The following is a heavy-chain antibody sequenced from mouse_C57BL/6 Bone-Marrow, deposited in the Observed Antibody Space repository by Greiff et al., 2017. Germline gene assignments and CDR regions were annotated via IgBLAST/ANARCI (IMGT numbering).Heavy chain of an antibody. CDR3: ARRGDGRDWYFDV. CDR1: GFTFSSYG. Sequence: EVQVVESGGDLVKPGGSLKLSCAASGFTFSSYGMSWVRQTPDKRLEWVATISSGGSYTYYPDSVKGRFTISRDNAKNTLYLQMSSLKSEDTAMYSCARRGDGRDWYFDVWGTGTTVTVSS. CDR2: ISSGGSYT. V-gene: IGHV5-6*01. J-gene: IGHJ1*03.